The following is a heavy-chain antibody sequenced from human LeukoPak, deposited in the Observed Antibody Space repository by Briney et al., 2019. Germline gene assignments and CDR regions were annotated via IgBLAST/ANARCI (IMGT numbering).Heavy chain of an antibody. D-gene: IGHD3-16*02. V-gene: IGHV3-7*04. Sequence: GGSLRLSCAASGFTFGTSWMSWFRRAPGTGLQWVAHTSPNGRDTYYVDSVKGRFIISRDNSKNTLYLQMNSLRAEDTGVYYCARGDTQSKYRQFDSWGQGSLVVVSS. CDR2: TSPNGRDT. CDR1: GFTFGTSW. J-gene: IGHJ4*02. CDR3: ARGDTQSKYRQFDS.